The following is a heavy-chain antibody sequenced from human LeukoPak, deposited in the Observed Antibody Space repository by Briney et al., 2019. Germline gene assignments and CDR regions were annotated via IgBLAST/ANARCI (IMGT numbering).Heavy chain of an antibody. CDR2: TSYNGNT. CDR1: GYTFSNYG. Sequence: GASVKVSCKASGYTFSNYGISWVRQAPGLGLEWMGWTSYNGNTNYAQKFQDRVTMTTDTSTTTAYMELRSLESDDTAVYYCARGGRVMKHGDYVYPGDYWGQGTLVTVSS. J-gene: IGHJ4*02. CDR3: ARGGRVMKHGDYVYPGDY. D-gene: IGHD4-17*01. V-gene: IGHV1-18*04.